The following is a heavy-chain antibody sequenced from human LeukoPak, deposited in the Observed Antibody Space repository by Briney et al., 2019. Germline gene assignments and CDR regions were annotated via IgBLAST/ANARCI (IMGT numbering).Heavy chain of an antibody. CDR2: IKQDGSEK. Sequence: GGSLRLSCAASGFTFSRYWMTWVRQAPGKGLGWVANIKQDGSEKYYVDSVKGRFTISRDNAKNSLYLQMNSLRAEDTAVYYCARSGSFWGSYYFDYWGQGTLVTVSS. CDR1: GFTFSRYW. J-gene: IGHJ4*02. D-gene: IGHD3-16*01. CDR3: ARSGSFWGSYYFDY. V-gene: IGHV3-7*01.